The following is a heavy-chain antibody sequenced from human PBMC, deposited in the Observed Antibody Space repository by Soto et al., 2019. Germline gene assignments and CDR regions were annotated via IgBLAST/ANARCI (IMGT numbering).Heavy chain of an antibody. V-gene: IGHV3-7*01. D-gene: IGHD3-10*01. J-gene: IGHJ4*02. CDR3: AKDKRFGELFQYYFNC. CDR1: GFTFSSYW. Sequence: GGSLRLSCAASGFTFSSYWMSWVRQAPGKGLEWVANIKQDGSEKYYADSVKGRFTISRDNSKNTLYLQMNSLRAEDTAVYYCAKDKRFGELFQYYFNCWGQGTLVTVSS. CDR2: IKQDGSEK.